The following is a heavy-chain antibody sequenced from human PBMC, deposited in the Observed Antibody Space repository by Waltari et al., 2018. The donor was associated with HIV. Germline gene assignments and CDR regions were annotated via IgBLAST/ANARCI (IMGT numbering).Heavy chain of an antibody. D-gene: IGHD2-15*01. CDR2: ISGSGGST. J-gene: IGHJ2*01. CDR3: ARCSGGSCYSGWYFDL. Sequence: GGSLRLSCAASGFTFSSYAMSWVRQAPGKGLEWVSAISGSGGSTYYADSVKGRFTIPRDNSTNTLYLHMNSLRAEDTAVYYCARCSGGSCYSGWYFDLWGRGTLVTVSS. CDR1: GFTFSSYA. V-gene: IGHV3-23*01.